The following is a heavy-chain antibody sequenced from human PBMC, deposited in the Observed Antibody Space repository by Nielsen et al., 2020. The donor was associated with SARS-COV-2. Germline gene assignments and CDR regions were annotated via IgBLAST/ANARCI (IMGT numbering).Heavy chain of an antibody. V-gene: IGHV3-74*01. CDR1: GFTFSNYW. J-gene: IGHJ4*02. D-gene: IGHD3-10*01. CDR3: TRVYYYGSGSLDY. Sequence: SLKISCAASGFTFSNYWMHWVRQVPGKGLMWISRINTDGSITTYADSVEGRFTISRDNAKNTLYLQMNSLKTEDTAVYYCTRVYYYGSGSLDYWGQGTLVTVSS. CDR2: INTDGSIT.